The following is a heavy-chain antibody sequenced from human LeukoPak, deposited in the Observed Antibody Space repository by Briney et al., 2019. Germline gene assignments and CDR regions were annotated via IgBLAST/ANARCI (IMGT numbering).Heavy chain of an antibody. CDR1: GGSISSGSYY. CDR2: IDPSGST. J-gene: IGHJ4*02. V-gene: IGHV4-61*02. CDR3: ARESRPYDILTGYLWGAFDY. D-gene: IGHD3-9*01. Sequence: SETLSLTCTVSGGSISSGSYYWSWIRQPAGKGLEWIGRIDPSGSTNYDPSLKSRVTISVDTSKNQFSLRLSSVTAADTTVYYCARESRPYDILTGYLWGAFDYWGQGTLVTVSS.